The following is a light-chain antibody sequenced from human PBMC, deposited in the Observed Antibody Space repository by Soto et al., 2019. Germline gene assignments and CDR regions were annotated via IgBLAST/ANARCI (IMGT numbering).Light chain of an antibody. CDR1: QSISSY. Sequence: DIQMTQSPSSLSASVGDRVTITCRASQSISSYLNWYQQKPGKAPKLLIYAASSLQSGVPSRFSVSGSGTDFTLTISSLPPEDFATYYCQRSYSTPHTFGGGTKV. CDR2: AAS. V-gene: IGKV1-39*01. CDR3: QRSYSTPHT. J-gene: IGKJ4*01.